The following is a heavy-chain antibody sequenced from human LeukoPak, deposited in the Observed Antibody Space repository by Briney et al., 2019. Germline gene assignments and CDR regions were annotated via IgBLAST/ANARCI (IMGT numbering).Heavy chain of an antibody. J-gene: IGHJ4*02. Sequence: ASVTVSCKASGCTFSSYAISWVRQAPGQGLEWMGRIIPTYGRANYAQKFQGRVTITADKSTSTAYMELSSLRSEDTAVYYCARDSKYYYDSSGYSFDYWGQGTLVTDSP. V-gene: IGHV1-69*04. CDR2: IIPTYGRA. D-gene: IGHD3-22*01. CDR1: GCTFSSYA. CDR3: ARDSKYYYDSSGYSFDY.